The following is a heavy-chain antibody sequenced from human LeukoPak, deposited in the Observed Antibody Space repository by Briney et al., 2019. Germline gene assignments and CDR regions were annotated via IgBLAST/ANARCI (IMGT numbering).Heavy chain of an antibody. Sequence: AGGSLRLSCAASGFTFSGHAMGWVRQAPGQRLAWVSGILGSGGDTYYADSVQGRFTISRDDSKNTIYLEMNSLRVEDTAVYYCAKRGRDQLLCYFDSWGQGTLVTVSS. D-gene: IGHD2-2*01. CDR3: AKRGRDQLLCYFDS. J-gene: IGHJ4*02. V-gene: IGHV3-23*01. CDR2: ILGSGGDT. CDR1: GFTFSGHA.